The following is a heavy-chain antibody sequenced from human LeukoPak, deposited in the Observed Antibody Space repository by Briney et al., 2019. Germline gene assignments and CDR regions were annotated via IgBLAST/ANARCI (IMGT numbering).Heavy chain of an antibody. CDR3: ARPWYYGSGSYGWFDP. CDR2: IYYSGST. Sequence: SETLSLTRTVSGGSISSSSYYWGWIRQPPGKGLEWIGSIYYSGSTYYNPSLKSRVTISVDTSKNQFSLKLSAVTAADTAVYYCARPWYYGSGSYGWFDPWGQGTLVTVSS. CDR1: GGSISSSSYY. V-gene: IGHV4-39*01. D-gene: IGHD3-10*01. J-gene: IGHJ5*02.